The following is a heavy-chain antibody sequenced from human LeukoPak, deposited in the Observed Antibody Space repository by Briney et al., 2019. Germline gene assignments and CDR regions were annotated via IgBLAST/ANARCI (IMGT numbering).Heavy chain of an antibody. V-gene: IGHV3-64D*06. CDR2: ISGNGVST. J-gene: IGHJ1*01. CDR1: GLTFSSYA. D-gene: IGHD5-24*01. CDR3: VGDGRDGYNIYFHH. Sequence: PGGSLRLSCSASGLTFSSYAMHCVRQAPGRGLQYVSVISGNGVSTSYADSVKGRFTISRDNSKNTVYLQMTSLRAEDTAVYYCVGDGRDGYNIYFHHWGQGTLVTVSS.